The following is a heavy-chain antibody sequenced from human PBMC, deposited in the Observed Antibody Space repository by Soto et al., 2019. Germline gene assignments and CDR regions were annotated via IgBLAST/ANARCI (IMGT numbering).Heavy chain of an antibody. D-gene: IGHD3-22*01. J-gene: IGHJ4*02. V-gene: IGHV3-33*06. CDR2: TWSGGRGE. Sequence: QVQLVESGGGVVQPGTSLRLSCAASGFAFSYHGIHWDRQAPGKGLEWVAVTWSGGRGEYYADSVRGRFTISRDNSKTTVYLQMNSLRVEDTAVYYCAKDDDTSSHYSLLDFRGQGTLVTVSS. CDR1: GFAFSYHG. CDR3: AKDDDTSSHYSLLDF.